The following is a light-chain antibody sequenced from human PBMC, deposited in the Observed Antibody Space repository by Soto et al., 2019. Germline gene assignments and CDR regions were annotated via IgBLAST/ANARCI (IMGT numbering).Light chain of an antibody. CDR1: QSVSSN. CDR2: GAS. CDR3: QQYGSFLYT. Sequence: EIVMTQSPATLSVSPGERVTLSCSASQSVSSNLAWYQQKPAQAPRLHIYGASTRATGIPARFSGSGSGTEFTLTISSLHSEDFAVYYCQQYGSFLYTFGQGTKLEIK. V-gene: IGKV3-15*01. J-gene: IGKJ2*01.